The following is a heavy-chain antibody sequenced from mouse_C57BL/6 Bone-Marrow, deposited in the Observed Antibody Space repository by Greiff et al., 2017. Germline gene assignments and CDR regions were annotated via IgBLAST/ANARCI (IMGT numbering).Heavy chain of an antibody. CDR2: IYPTSGRT. Sequence: VQLQQPGAELVKPGASVKMSCKASGYTFTSSWITWVKQRPGQGLEWIGDIYPTSGRTNYNEQFKSKAILTVNTSSNTAYMQLSSLTSEDSAVFYCARSGPLGRSFDYWGQGTTRTVSS. CDR1: GYTFTSSW. V-gene: IGHV1-55*01. D-gene: IGHD4-1*01. J-gene: IGHJ2*01. CDR3: ARSGPLGRSFDY.